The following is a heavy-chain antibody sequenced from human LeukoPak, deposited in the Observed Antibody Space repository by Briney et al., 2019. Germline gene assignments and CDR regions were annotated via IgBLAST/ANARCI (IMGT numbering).Heavy chain of an antibody. J-gene: IGHJ4*02. D-gene: IGHD3-22*01. CDR3: ARDRPSGYYDSSTHYFDY. CDR1: GFTVSSNY. Sequence: GRSLRLSCAASGFTVSSNYMSWVRQAPGKGLEWVSVIYSGGSTYYADSVKGRFTISRDNSKNTLYLQMNSLRAEDTAVYYCARDRPSGYYDSSTHYFDYWGQGTLVTVSS. V-gene: IGHV3-66*01. CDR2: IYSGGST.